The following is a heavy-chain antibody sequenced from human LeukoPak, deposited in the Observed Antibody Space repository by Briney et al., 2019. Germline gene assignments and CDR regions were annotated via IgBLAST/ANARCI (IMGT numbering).Heavy chain of an antibody. D-gene: IGHD7-27*01. Sequence: KAGASLQISCQGSGYSFTNYWIGWVRQLPGKGLEWMGIIYPGDSDTRYSPSFQGQVTISAAKSLSSAYLQCGSLRASDTAMYYCARHGPTWGDAFDIWGQGTMVTVSS. V-gene: IGHV5-51*01. CDR3: ARHGPTWGDAFDI. CDR2: IYPGDSDT. CDR1: GYSFTNYW. J-gene: IGHJ3*02.